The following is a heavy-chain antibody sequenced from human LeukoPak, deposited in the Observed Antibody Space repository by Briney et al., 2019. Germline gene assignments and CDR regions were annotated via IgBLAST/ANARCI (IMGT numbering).Heavy chain of an antibody. V-gene: IGHV7-4-1*02. J-gene: IGHJ6*03. D-gene: IGHD3-3*01. CDR1: GYTFTSYA. Sequence: ASVKVSCKASGYTFTSYAMNWVRQAPGQGLEWMGWINTNTGNPKYAHGFTGRIFLSLDTSVSTAYMQRSSLKAEDTAVYYCARDPRTTYYDFWSGYYSSYYYMDVWGKGTTVTVSS. CDR2: INTNTGNP. CDR3: ARDPRTTYYDFWSGYYSSYYYMDV.